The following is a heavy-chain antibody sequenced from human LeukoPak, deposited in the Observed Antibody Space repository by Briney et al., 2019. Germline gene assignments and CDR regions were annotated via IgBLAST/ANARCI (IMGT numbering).Heavy chain of an antibody. CDR3: ARRDRDIVATRGFDY. J-gene: IGHJ4*02. D-gene: IGHD5-12*01. CDR2: IYPGDSDA. Sequence: GESLKISCKGSGYSFTSYWIGWVRQMPGKGLEWMGIIYPGDSDARYSPSFQGQVTISADKSISTAYLQWSSLKASDTAIYYCARRDRDIVATRGFDYWGQGTLVTVSS. V-gene: IGHV5-51*01. CDR1: GYSFTSYW.